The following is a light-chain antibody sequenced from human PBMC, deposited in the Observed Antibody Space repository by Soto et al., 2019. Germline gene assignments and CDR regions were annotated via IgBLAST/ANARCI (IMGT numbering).Light chain of an antibody. CDR1: QSVSSSY. Sequence: EIVLTQSPGTLSLSPGERATLSCRASQSVSSSYLAWYQRKPGQAPRLLIYGASSRATGIPDRFSGSGSGTDFTLTTSRLEPEDFAVYYCQQYGSSLSITFGQGTRLEIK. J-gene: IGKJ5*01. V-gene: IGKV3-20*01. CDR2: GAS. CDR3: QQYGSSLSIT.